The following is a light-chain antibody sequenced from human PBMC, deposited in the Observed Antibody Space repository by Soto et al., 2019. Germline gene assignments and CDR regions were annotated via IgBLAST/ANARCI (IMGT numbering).Light chain of an antibody. CDR3: SSYAGSNNLV. J-gene: IGLJ2*01. CDR2: EVS. V-gene: IGLV2-8*01. Sequence: QSALTQPPSASGSPGQSVTISCTGTSSDGGGYNYVSWYQQHPGKAPKLVIYEVSKRPSGVPDRFSGSKSGNTASLTVSGLQAEDEADYYCSSYAGSNNLVFGGGTKVTVL. CDR1: SSDGGGYNY.